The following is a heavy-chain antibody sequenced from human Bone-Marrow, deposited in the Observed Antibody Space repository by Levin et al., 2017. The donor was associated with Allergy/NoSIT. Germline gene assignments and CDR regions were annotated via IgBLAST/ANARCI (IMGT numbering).Heavy chain of an antibody. CDR2: IYYSGST. CDR1: GGSISSSSYY. D-gene: IGHD3-22*01. V-gene: IGHV4-39*01. CDR3: ARHSSYDSTTDYWYFDL. Sequence: SETLSLTCTVSGGSISSSSYYWGWIRQPPGKGLEWIGSIYYSGSTYYNPSLKSRVTISVDTSKNQFSLKLSSVTAADTAVYYCARHSSYDSTTDYWYFDLWGRGTLVTVSS. J-gene: IGHJ2*01.